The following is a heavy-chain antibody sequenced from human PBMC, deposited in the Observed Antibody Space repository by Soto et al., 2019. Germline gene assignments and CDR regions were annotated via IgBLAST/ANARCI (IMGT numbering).Heavy chain of an antibody. D-gene: IGHD3-10*01. CDR1: GFTVSSNY. CDR2: IYSGGST. V-gene: IGHV3-66*01. CDR3: ARGPHSAGSGSYYHGASSEY. Sequence: EVQLVESGGGLVQPGGSLRLSCAASGFTVSSNYMTWVRQAPGKGLEWVSVIYSGGSTYYADSVKGRFTISRDNSNNTLYLQMNRLRAEDTAVYYCARGPHSAGSGSYYHGASSEYWGQGTLVTVSS. J-gene: IGHJ4*02.